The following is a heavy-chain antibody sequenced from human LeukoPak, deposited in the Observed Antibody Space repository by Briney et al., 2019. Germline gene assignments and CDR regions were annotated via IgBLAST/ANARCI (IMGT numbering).Heavy chain of an antibody. CDR1: GGSISSGGYY. CDR2: IYYSGSA. D-gene: IGHD4-17*01. V-gene: IGHV4-31*03. Sequence: PSETLSLTCTVSGGSISSGGYYWSWIRQHPGKGLEWIGYIYYSGSAYYSPSLKSRVTISVDTSKNQFSLKLSSVTAADTAVYYCARDAEDYGPNSGGGFEYWGQGTLVTVSS. CDR3: ARDAEDYGPNSGGGFEY. J-gene: IGHJ4*02.